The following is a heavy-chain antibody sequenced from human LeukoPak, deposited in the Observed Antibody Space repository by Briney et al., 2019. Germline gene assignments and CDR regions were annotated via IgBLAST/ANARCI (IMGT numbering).Heavy chain of an antibody. Sequence: GGSLRLSCAASGFTFSDYYMSWIRQAPGKGLEWVSYISSSGSTIYYADSVKGRFTISRDNAKNSLYLQMNSLRADDTALYYCAREGRGNFDAFDIWGQGTMVTVSS. V-gene: IGHV3-11*04. D-gene: IGHD1-26*01. CDR2: ISSSGSTI. CDR1: GFTFSDYY. CDR3: AREGRGNFDAFDI. J-gene: IGHJ3*02.